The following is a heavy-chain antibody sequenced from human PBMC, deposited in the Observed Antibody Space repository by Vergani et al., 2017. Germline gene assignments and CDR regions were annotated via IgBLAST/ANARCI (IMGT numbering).Heavy chain of an antibody. CDR1: GGSISSYY. CDR2: IYYSGST. D-gene: IGHD5-18*01. J-gene: IGHJ3*02. V-gene: IGHV4-59*01. CDR3: ARDGIQLWLRGDDAFDI. Sequence: QVQLQESGPGLVKPSETLSLTCTVSGGSISSYYWSWIRQPPGKGLEWIGYIYYSGSTNYNPSLKSRVTISVDTSKNQFSLKLSSVTAADTAVYYCARDGIQLWLRGDDAFDIWGQGTMVTVSS.